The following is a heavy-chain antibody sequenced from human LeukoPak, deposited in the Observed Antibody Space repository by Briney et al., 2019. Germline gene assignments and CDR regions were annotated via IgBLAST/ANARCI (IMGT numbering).Heavy chain of an antibody. CDR2: IYYSGST. CDR1: GGSISSHY. V-gene: IGHV4-59*11. J-gene: IGHJ3*02. Sequence: SETLSLTCTVSGGSISSHYWSWIRQPPGKGLEWIGYIYYSGSTNYNPSRKSRVTISVDTSKNQFSLKLSSVTAADTAVYYCAREAPPYYDSSGYPDNDAFDIWGQGTMVTVSS. CDR3: AREAPPYYDSSGYPDNDAFDI. D-gene: IGHD3-22*01.